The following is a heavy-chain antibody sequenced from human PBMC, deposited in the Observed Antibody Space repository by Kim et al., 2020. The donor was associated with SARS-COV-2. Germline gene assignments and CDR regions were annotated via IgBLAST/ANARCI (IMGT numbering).Heavy chain of an antibody. J-gene: IGHJ3*02. V-gene: IGHV1-3*01. CDR3: ARDTLIVGARGAAFDI. CDR2: INAGNGNT. D-gene: IGHD1-26*01. Sequence: ASVKVSCKASGYTFTSYAMHWVRQAPGQRLEWMGWINAGNGNTKYSQKFQGRVTITRDTSASTAYMELSSLRSEDTAVYYCARDTLIVGARGAAFDIWGQGTMVTVSS. CDR1: GYTFTSYA.